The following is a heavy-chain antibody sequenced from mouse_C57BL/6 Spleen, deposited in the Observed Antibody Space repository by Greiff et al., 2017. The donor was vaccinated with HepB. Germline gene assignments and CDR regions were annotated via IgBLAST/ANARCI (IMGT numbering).Heavy chain of an antibody. D-gene: IGHD4-1*01. CDR2: ISDGGSYT. CDR1: GFTFSSYA. Sequence: EVKLVESGGGLVKPGGSLKLSCAASGFTFSSYAMSWVRQTPEKRLEWVATISDGGSYTYYPDNVKGRFTISRDNAKNNLYLQMSHLKSEDTAMYYCARRTGTDYFDYWGQGTTLTVSS. CDR3: ARRTGTDYFDY. V-gene: IGHV5-4*03. J-gene: IGHJ2*01.